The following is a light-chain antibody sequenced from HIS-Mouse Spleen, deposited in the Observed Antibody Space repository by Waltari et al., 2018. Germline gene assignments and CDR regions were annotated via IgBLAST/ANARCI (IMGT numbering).Light chain of an antibody. CDR3: YSTDSSGNHRV. CDR2: DDS. V-gene: IGLV3-10*01. J-gene: IGLJ2*01. Sequence: SYELTQPPSVSVSPGQTARITCSGDALPKKYAYCYQQKSGQAPVLVIYDDSKRPPGIPERFSGSSSWTMATLTISGAQVEDEADYYCYSTDSSGNHRVFGGGTKLTVL. CDR1: ALPKKY.